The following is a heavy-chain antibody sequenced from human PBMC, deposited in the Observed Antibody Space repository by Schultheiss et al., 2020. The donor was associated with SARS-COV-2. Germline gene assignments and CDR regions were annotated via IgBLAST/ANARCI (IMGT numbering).Heavy chain of an antibody. V-gene: IGHV1-2*02. Sequence: ASVKVSCKASGGTFSSYAISWVRQAPGQGLEWMGWINPNSGGTNYAQKFQGRVTMTRDTSISTAYMELSSLRSDDTAVYYCVRGYNTNWGRGTDAFDIWGQGTMVTVSS. CDR1: GGTFSSYA. CDR3: VRGYNTNWGRGTDAFDI. J-gene: IGHJ3*02. CDR2: INPNSGGT. D-gene: IGHD1-14*01.